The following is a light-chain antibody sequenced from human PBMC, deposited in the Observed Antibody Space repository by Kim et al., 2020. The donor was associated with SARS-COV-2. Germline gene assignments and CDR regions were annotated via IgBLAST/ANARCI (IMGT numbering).Light chain of an antibody. CDR2: KAS. Sequence: ASEGDRVTITCRASQDITRRLAWYQQKPGKAPKVLISKASTLESGVPATFSGSGSGTDFTLTISSLQPDDFATYYCQQYDTYPWTFGQGTKVDIK. V-gene: IGKV1-5*03. J-gene: IGKJ1*01. CDR1: QDITRR. CDR3: QQYDTYPWT.